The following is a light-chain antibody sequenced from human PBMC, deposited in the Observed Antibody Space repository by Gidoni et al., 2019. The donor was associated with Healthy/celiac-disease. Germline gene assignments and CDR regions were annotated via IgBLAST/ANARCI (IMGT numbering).Light chain of an antibody. CDR2: DSY. Sequence: QSVLTQPPSLSAAPGQTVTISCSGSNSDIGNNYVAWYQHLPGAAPKLLIYDSYQRPSGIPDRFSGSRSGTSAALAITGLQTGDKADYYCGTWDSSLSAWVFGGGTKLTVL. J-gene: IGLJ3*02. V-gene: IGLV1-51*01. CDR3: GTWDSSLSAWV. CDR1: NSDIGNNY.